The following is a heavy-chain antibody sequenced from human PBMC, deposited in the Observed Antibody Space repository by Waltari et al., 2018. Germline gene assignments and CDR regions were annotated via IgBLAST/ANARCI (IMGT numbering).Heavy chain of an antibody. J-gene: IGHJ6*02. V-gene: IGHV1-2*02. Sequence: VQLVQSGAEVMKPGASVKVSCKASGYTFNGDYLHWVRQAPGQGLEWMGWINRNSGGTNYAQKFQGRVAMTRDTSISTAYMELTRRTSDDTGVYYCATQMLLYYYGMDVWGQGTTVTVSS. CDR1: GYTFNGDY. CDR3: ATQMLLYYYGMDV. CDR2: INRNSGGT. D-gene: IGHD2-2*01.